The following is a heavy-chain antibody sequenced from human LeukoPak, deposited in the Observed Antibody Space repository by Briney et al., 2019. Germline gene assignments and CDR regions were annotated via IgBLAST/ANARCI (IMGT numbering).Heavy chain of an antibody. CDR1: GYSISSASY. Sequence: SETLSLTCAVSGYSISSASYWGWIRQPPGKGLEWIGNIYHSGSPYYNPSLKSRVTISVDTSKNQFSLKLSSVTAADTAVYYCARPISSQGYYGVVIDWGQGTLVTVSS. J-gene: IGHJ4*02. D-gene: IGHD3-3*01. CDR3: ARPISSQGYYGVVID. CDR2: IYHSGSP. V-gene: IGHV4-38-2*01.